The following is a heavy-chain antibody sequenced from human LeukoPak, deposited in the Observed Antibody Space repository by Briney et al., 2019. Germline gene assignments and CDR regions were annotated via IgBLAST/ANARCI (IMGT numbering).Heavy chain of an antibody. D-gene: IGHD6-13*01. J-gene: IGHJ4*02. Sequence: SETLSLTCTVSGASISRYYWSWIRQPPGKGLEWIGYFHHSGNTNYNPSLSSRITMSVDTSKNQFSLKLNSVTAADTANYYCARRAAALDHWGQGTLVTVSS. CDR3: ARRAAALDH. V-gene: IGHV4-59*08. CDR1: GASISRYY. CDR2: FHHSGNT.